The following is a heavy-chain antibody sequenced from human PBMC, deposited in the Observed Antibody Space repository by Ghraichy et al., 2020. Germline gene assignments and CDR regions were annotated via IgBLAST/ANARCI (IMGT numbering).Heavy chain of an antibody. V-gene: IGHV3-11*06. CDR2: ISSSSSYT. CDR1: GFTFSDYY. D-gene: IGHD5-18*01. J-gene: IGHJ5*02. Sequence: GESLNISCAASGFTFSDYYMSWIRQAPGKGLEWVSYISSSSSYTNYADSVKDRFTISRDNAKNSLYLQMNSLRAEDTAVYYCARDRRRGYSYGTNWFDPWGQGTLVTVSS. CDR3: ARDRRRGYSYGTNWFDP.